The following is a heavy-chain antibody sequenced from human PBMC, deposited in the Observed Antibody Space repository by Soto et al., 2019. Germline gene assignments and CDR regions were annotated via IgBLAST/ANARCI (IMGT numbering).Heavy chain of an antibody. V-gene: IGHV1-18*01. CDR3: ASYCGNTTNYEVGQRYYSYAMDG. J-gene: IGHJ6*02. CDR1: GYTFTSYG. Sequence: ASVKVSCKASGYTFTSYGISWVRQAPGQGLEWMGWISAYNGNTNYAQKLQGRVTMTTDTSTSTAYMELRSLRSDDTAVYYCASYCGNTTNYEVGQRYYSYAMDGSAEG. D-gene: IGHD2-21*01. CDR2: ISAYNGNT.